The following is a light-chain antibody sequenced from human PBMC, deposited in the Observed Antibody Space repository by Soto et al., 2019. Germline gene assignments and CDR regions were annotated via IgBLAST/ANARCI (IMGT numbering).Light chain of an antibody. CDR3: SSYAASNSVV. Sequence: QSVLTQPPSASGSPGQSVTISCTGTSSDVGGYKYVSWYQHHPGKAPKLMIYEVSKRPSGVPDRFSASKSGNTASLTVSGLLAEDEADYYCSSYAASNSVVFGGGTKLTVL. J-gene: IGLJ2*01. V-gene: IGLV2-8*01. CDR1: SSDVGGYKY. CDR2: EVS.